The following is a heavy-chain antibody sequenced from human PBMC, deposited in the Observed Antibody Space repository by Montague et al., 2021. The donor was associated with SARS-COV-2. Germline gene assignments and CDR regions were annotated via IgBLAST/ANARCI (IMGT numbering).Heavy chain of an antibody. CDR2: TFYRSKWYN. D-gene: IGHD6-13*01. V-gene: IGHV6-1*01. CDR3: ARDSRNWYGPIGFDI. Sequence: CAISGDSVSSNTAAWNWIRQSPSRGLVWLGRTFYRSKWYNEFAESVKSRISINADTSKYEVSLQLKYVTPEDTAMYYCARDSRNWYGPIGFDIWGQGTVVTVS. CDR1: GDSVSSNTAA. J-gene: IGHJ3*02.